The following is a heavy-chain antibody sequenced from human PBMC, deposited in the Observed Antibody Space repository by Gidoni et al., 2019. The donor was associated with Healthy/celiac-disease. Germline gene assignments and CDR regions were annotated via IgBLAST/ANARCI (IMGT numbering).Heavy chain of an antibody. D-gene: IGHD3-22*01. CDR2: IYYSGST. Sequence: QLQLQESGPGLVKPSDTLSLTCTVSGGSISSSSYYWGWIRQPPGKGLEWIGSIYYSGSTYYNPSLKSRVTISVDTSKNQFSLKLSSVTAADTAVYYCARSFPHYDSSGWANAFDIWGQGTMVTVSS. J-gene: IGHJ3*02. CDR3: ARSFPHYDSSGWANAFDI. V-gene: IGHV4-39*01. CDR1: GGSISSSSYY.